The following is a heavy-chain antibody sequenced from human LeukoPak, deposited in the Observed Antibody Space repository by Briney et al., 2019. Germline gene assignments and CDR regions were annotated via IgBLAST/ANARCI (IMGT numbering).Heavy chain of an antibody. CDR2: IYSGGST. J-gene: IGHJ3*02. V-gene: IGHV3-66*02. D-gene: IGHD2-2*01. CDR1: GFTVSSNY. Sequence: GGSLRLSCAVSGFTVSSNYMSWVRQAPGKGLEWVSVIYSGGSTYYADSVKGRFTISRDNSKNTLYLQMNSLRAEDTAVYYCARETAYCSSTSCYHSGAFDIWGQGTMVTVSS. CDR3: ARETAYCSSTSCYHSGAFDI.